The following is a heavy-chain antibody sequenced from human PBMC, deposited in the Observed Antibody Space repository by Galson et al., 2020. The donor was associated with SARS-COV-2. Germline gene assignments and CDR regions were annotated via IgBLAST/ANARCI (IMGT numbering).Heavy chain of an antibody. CDR1: GFSLSTSGVG. V-gene: IGHV2-5*01. CDR3: AHRGGGSSAYYYLVYFDY. D-gene: IGHD3-22*01. Sequence: SGPTLVKPTQTLTLTYTFSGFSLSTSGVGVGWIRQPPGKALEWLAFIYWNDDKRYSPSLKSRLTITKDTSKNQVVLTMTNMDPVDTATYYCAHRGGGSSAYYYLVYFDYWGQGTLVTVSS. CDR2: IYWNDDK. J-gene: IGHJ4*02.